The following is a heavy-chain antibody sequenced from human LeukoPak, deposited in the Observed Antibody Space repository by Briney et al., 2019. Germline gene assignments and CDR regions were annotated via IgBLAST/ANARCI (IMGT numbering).Heavy chain of an antibody. Sequence: PGRSLRLSCAASGFTFSSYGMRWVRQAPGKGLEWVAVISYDGSNKYYADSVKGRFTVSRDNSKNTLYQQMNSLRAEDTAVYYCAKGGSSSSYYFDYWGQGTLVTVSS. J-gene: IGHJ4*02. CDR2: ISYDGSNK. CDR3: AKGGSSSSYYFDY. V-gene: IGHV3-30*18. D-gene: IGHD6-6*01. CDR1: GFTFSSYG.